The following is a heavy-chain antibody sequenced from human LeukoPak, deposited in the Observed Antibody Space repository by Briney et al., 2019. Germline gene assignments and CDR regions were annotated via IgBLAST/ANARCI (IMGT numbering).Heavy chain of an antibody. J-gene: IGHJ3*01. CDR1: GYTFTGYY. CDR3: ATPSPHQLIYRDAYDL. Sequence: APVKVSCKASGYTFTGYYMHWVRQAPGQGLEWMGWINPNSGGTNYAQKFQGRVTMTRDTSISTAYMELSRLRSDDTAVYYCATPSPHQLIYRDAYDLWGQGTMVTVSS. D-gene: IGHD2-2*02. V-gene: IGHV1-2*02. CDR2: INPNSGGT.